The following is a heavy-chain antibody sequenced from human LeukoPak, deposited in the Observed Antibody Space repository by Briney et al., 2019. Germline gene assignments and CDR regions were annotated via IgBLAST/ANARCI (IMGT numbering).Heavy chain of an antibody. V-gene: IGHV3-66*01. CDR3: ARGARDYYELDC. CDR2: IQSNGRT. CDR1: GFTVSSNY. J-gene: IGHJ4*02. Sequence: PGGSLRLSCAASGFTVSSNYMTWVRQAPGKGLEFVSVIQSNGRTYYTESVKDRFTISRDNSKNTLYPQMDSLRVEDTGVYYCARGARDYYELDCWGQGTLVTVSS. D-gene: IGHD3-22*01.